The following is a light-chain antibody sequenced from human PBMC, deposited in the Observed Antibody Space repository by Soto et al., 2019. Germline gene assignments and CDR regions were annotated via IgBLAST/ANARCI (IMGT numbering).Light chain of an antibody. V-gene: IGKV3-20*01. CDR1: QGVSSTY. CDR2: GAS. CDR3: QQFGGSSST. Sequence: EIVLTQSPGTLSLSPGERATLSCRASQGVSSTYLAWYQQKPGQAPRLLIYGASFRATGIPDRFSGSGSGKDFTLTISRLEPEDFAVYYCQQFGGSSSTFGQGPKVEIK. J-gene: IGKJ1*01.